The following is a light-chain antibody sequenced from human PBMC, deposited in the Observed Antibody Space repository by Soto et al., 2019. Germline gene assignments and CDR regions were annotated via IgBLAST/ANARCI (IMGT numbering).Light chain of an antibody. J-gene: IGLJ1*01. Sequence: QSALTQPASVSGSPGQSITLSCTGTSSDVGSYNLVSWYQQHPGKAPKLMIYEDNKRPSGVSNRFSGSKSGNTASLTVSGLQAEDEADYYCSSYAGSNNLGVFGTGTKLTVL. CDR2: EDN. V-gene: IGLV2-14*02. CDR3: SSYAGSNNLGV. CDR1: SSDVGSYNL.